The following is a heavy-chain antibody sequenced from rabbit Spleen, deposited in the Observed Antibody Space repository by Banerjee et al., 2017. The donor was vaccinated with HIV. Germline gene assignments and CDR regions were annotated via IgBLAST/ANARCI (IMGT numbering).Heavy chain of an antibody. J-gene: IGHJ6*01. Sequence: QSLEESGGDLVKPGASLTLTCTASGFDFTSTYYMCWVRQAPGKGLELIACIDTTSANTAYATWAKGRFTISKTSSTTVTLQMTSLTAADTATYFCARDTSSSFSSYGMDLWGPGTLVTVS. CDR3: ARDTSSSFSSYGMDL. CDR1: GFDFTSTYY. D-gene: IGHD1-1*01. CDR2: IDTTSANT. V-gene: IGHV1S40*01.